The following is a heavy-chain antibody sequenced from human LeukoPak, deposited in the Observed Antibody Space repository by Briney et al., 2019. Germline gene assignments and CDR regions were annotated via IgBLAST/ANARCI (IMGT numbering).Heavy chain of an antibody. V-gene: IGHV3-30*02. D-gene: IGHD1-26*01. Sequence: GGSLRLSCVASGFTFSSYGMHWVRQAPGKGLEWVALLQYDGSNRYYADSVKGRFTISRDNSKNTLYLQMDGLRGEDTAVYYCAKDNSGSYYYYMDVWGKGTTVTISS. J-gene: IGHJ6*03. CDR1: GFTFSSYG. CDR2: LQYDGSNR. CDR3: AKDNSGSYYYYMDV.